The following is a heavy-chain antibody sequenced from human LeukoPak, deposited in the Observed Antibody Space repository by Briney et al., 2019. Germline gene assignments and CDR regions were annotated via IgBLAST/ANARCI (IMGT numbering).Heavy chain of an antibody. V-gene: IGHV3-30*04. CDR2: ISYDGNYK. CDR1: GFTFSNYA. D-gene: IGHD4-23*01. Sequence: CXASGFTFSNYAMHWVRQAPGKGLEWVAVISYDGNYKDYADSVKGRFTISRDSYKNTLYVQMNSLRAEDTAVYYXXXXAXKGDDYGGFFDYWGQGTLVTVSS. J-gene: IGHJ4*02. CDR3: XXXAXKGDDYGGFFDY.